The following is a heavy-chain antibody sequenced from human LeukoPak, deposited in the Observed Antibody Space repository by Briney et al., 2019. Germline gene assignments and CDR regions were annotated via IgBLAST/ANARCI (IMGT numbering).Heavy chain of an antibody. J-gene: IGHJ4*02. D-gene: IGHD6-19*01. CDR2: IVPRDSYT. Sequence: GESLKISCKGSGYSFTSYWISWVRQMPGKGLEWMGRIVPRDSYTNYSPSFQGHVTISADKSISTAYLQWSSLKASDTAMYYCARPSSGWYVLDYWGQGTLVTVSS. V-gene: IGHV5-10-1*01. CDR1: GYSFTSYW. CDR3: ARPSSGWYVLDY.